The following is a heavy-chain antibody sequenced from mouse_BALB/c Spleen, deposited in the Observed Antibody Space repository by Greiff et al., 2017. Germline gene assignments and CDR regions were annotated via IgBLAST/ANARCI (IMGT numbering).Heavy chain of an antibody. CDR1: GYAFTNYL. Sequence: QVQLQQSGAELVRPGTSVKVSCKASGYAFTNYLIEWVKQRPGQGLEWIGVINPGSGGTNYNEKFKGKATLTADKSSSTAYMQLSSLTSDDSAVYFCVRSGEYDYDGMDYWGQGTSVTVSS. D-gene: IGHD5-2*01. V-gene: IGHV1-54*01. J-gene: IGHJ4*01. CDR3: VRSGEYDYDGMDY. CDR2: INPGSGGT.